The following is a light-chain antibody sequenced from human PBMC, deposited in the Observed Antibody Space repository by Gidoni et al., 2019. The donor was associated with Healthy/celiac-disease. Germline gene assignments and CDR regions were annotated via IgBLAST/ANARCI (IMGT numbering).Light chain of an antibody. V-gene: IGKV1-9*01. CDR3: QQLNSYPRAIT. CDR1: QGISSY. J-gene: IGKJ5*01. Sequence: DLQLTQSPSFLSASVGDRVTITCRASQGISSYLAWYQQKPGKAPKLLIYAASTLQSGVPSRFSGSGSGTEFTLTISSLQHEDFATYYCQQLNSYPRAITFGQGTRLEIK. CDR2: AAS.